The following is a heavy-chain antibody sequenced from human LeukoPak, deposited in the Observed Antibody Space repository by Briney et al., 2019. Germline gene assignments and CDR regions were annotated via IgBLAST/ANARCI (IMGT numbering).Heavy chain of an antibody. CDR2: IKTDGSST. J-gene: IGHJ6*03. CDR3: ARDREVNYIYYYMDV. D-gene: IGHD4-11*01. CDR1: GFTFSSYW. Sequence: GGSLRLSCAASGFTFSSYWMHWVRQAPGKGLVWVSRIKTDGSSTSYADSVKGRFTISRDNAENTLYLQMNSLRAEDTAVYYCARDREVNYIYYYMDVWGKGTTVTVSS. V-gene: IGHV3-74*01.